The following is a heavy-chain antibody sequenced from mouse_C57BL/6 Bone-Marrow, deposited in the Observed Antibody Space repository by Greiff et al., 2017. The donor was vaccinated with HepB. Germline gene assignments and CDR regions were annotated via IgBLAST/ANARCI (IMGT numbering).Heavy chain of an antibody. Sequence: VQLQQPGAELVKPGASVKLSCKASGYTFTSYWMHWVKQRPGRGLEWIGWIDPENGDTEYASKFQGKATITADTSSNTAYLQLSSLTSEDTAVYYCTYGSFAYWGQGTLVTVSA. D-gene: IGHD2-2*01. CDR2: IDPENGDT. CDR3: TYGSFAY. CDR1: GYTFTSYW. J-gene: IGHJ3*01. V-gene: IGHV14-4*01.